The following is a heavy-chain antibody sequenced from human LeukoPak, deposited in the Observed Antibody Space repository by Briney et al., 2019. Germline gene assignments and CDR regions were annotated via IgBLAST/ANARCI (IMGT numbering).Heavy chain of an antibody. CDR3: ARVSYQEGDDY. J-gene: IGHJ4*02. Sequence: PSETLSLTCTVSGGSISSGSYYWSWIRQPAGKGLEWIGRIYTSGSTNYNPSLKSRVTISVDTSKNQFSLKLSSVTAADTAVYYCARVSYQEGDDYWGQGTLVTVSS. CDR2: IYTSGST. V-gene: IGHV4-61*02. CDR1: GGSISSGSYY. D-gene: IGHD2-2*01.